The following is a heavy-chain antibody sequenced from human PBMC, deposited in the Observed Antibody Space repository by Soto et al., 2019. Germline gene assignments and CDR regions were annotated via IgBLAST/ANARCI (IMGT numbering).Heavy chain of an antibody. CDR3: ASDFTVLENWFDP. Sequence: GGSLRLSCAASGFTFSSYSMNWVRQAPGKGLEWVSYISSSSSTIYYADSVKGRFTISRDNAKNSLYLQMNSLRAEDTAVYYCASDFTVLENWFDPWGQGTLVTVSS. J-gene: IGHJ5*02. CDR1: GFTFSSYS. V-gene: IGHV3-48*04. D-gene: IGHD2-15*01. CDR2: ISSSSSTI.